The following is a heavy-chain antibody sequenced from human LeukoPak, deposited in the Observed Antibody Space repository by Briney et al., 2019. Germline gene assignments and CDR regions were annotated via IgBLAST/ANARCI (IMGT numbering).Heavy chain of an antibody. CDR3: ARDPRGVVGANHNWFDP. CDR2: IYASGST. J-gene: IGHJ5*02. CDR1: GGSISSYY. V-gene: IGHV4-4*07. Sequence: SETLSLTCTVSGGSISSYYWSWIRQPAGKGLEWIGRIYASGSTNYNPSLKSRVTMSVDTSKSQFSLKLISVTAADTAVYYCARDPRGVVGANHNWFDPWGQGTLVTVSS. D-gene: IGHD1-26*01.